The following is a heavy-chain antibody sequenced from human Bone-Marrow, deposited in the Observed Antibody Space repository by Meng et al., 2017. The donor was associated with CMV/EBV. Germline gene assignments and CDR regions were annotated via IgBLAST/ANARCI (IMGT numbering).Heavy chain of an antibody. CDR3: ARAVDDVRAFDV. V-gene: IGHV3-53*01. Sequence: GESLKISCAASGFTVSTCHMTWVRQTPGRGLEWVSVIDRGGTPYYADSVRGRFTISRDNSGNALYFELNSLRVEDTAVYYCARAVDDVRAFDVWGQGALVTVPS. D-gene: IGHD1-1*01. J-gene: IGHJ3*01. CDR2: IDRGGTP. CDR1: GFTVSTCH.